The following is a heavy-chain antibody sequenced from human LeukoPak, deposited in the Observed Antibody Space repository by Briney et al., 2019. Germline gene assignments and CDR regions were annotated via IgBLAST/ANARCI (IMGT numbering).Heavy chain of an antibody. J-gene: IGHJ4*02. CDR3: AREQRSNWIYDY. D-gene: IGHD6-13*01. V-gene: IGHV3-66*01. Sequence: GGSLRLSCAASGFTVSSNYMSWVRQAPGKGVEWVSLIYSGGSTYYADSVKGRFSISRDNSKNTLFLQMNSLRAEDTAVYYCAREQRSNWIYDYWGQGTLVTVSS. CDR2: IYSGGST. CDR1: GFTVSSNY.